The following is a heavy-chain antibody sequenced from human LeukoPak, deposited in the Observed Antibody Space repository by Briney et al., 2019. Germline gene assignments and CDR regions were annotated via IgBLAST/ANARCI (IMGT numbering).Heavy chain of an antibody. CDR2: IYHSGST. J-gene: IGHJ6*03. CDR1: GYSISSGYY. Sequence: SETLSLTCTDSGYSISSGYYWGWIRQPPGKGLEWIGSIYHSGSTYYNPSLKSRVTISVDTSKNQFSLKLSSVTAADTAVYYCARGGGYYYYMDVWGKGTTVTVSS. CDR3: ARGGGYYYYMDV. V-gene: IGHV4-38-2*02. D-gene: IGHD3-16*01.